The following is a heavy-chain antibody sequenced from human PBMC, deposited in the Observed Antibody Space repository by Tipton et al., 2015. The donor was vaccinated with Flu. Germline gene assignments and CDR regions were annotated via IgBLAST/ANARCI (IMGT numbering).Heavy chain of an antibody. D-gene: IGHD6-19*01. CDR3: ARDRIAVAGNLYYYYGMDV. V-gene: IGHV4-59*01. CDR2: IYYSGST. J-gene: IGHJ6*02. CDR1: GDSIGSRYY. Sequence: TLSLTCSVSGDSIGSRYYWSWIRQPPGKGLEWIGCIYYSGSTNYNPSLKSRVTISVDTSKNQFSLKLSSVTAADTAVYYCARDRIAVAGNLYYYYGMDVWGQGTTVTVSS.